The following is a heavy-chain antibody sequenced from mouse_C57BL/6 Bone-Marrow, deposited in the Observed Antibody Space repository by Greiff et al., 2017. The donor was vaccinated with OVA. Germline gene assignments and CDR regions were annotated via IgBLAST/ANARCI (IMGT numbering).Heavy chain of an antibody. D-gene: IGHD3-2*02. CDR2: INPYNGGT. CDR3: ARKSSGYVWFAY. CDR1: GYTFTDYY. V-gene: IGHV1-19*01. J-gene: IGHJ3*01. Sequence: VQLKESGPVLVKPGASVKMSCKASGYTFTDYYMNWVKQSHGKSLEWIGVINPYNGGTSYNQKFKGKATLTVDKSSSTAYMELNSLTSEDSAVYYCARKSSGYVWFAYWGQGTLVTVSA.